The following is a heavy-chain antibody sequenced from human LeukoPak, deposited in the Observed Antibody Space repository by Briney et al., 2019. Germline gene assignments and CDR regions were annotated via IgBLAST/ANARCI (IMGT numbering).Heavy chain of an antibody. V-gene: IGHV4-59*01. CDR3: ASLGDRGTHYSVFQAEYFHH. D-gene: IGHD3-16*01. J-gene: IGHJ1*01. Sequence: SETLSLTCTVSGGSISNYYWSWIRQPPGKGLEWIRHMYHGGDIKYNPSLESRVSISVDTSKDQFSLRLSSLTAADTAVYYCASLGDRGTHYSVFQAEYFHHWGQGTLVIVSS. CDR2: MYHGGDI. CDR1: GGSISNYY.